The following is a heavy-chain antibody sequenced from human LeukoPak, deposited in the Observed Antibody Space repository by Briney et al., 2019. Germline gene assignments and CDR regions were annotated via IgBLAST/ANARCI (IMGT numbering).Heavy chain of an antibody. J-gene: IGHJ4*02. D-gene: IGHD6-19*01. CDR1: GFTFSSYG. V-gene: IGHV3-66*01. CDR2: IYSGGST. CDR3: ASYSGWDTYYFDY. Sequence: GGSLRLSCAASGFTFSSYGMHWVRQAPGKGLEWVSVIYSGGSTYYADSVKGRFTISRDNSKNTLYLQMSSLRAEDTAVYYCASYSGWDTYYFDYWGQGTLVTVSS.